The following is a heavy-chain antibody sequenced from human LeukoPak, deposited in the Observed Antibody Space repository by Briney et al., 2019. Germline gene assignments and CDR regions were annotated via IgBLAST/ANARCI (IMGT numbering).Heavy chain of an antibody. J-gene: IGHJ4*02. CDR3: AGSSKYYYVAFGY. Sequence: PSETLSLTCSVSGGSVSNYYWSWIRQPPGKGLEWIGYIYNTGSTNYNPSLKSRVTISVDTSKNQFSLRLSSVTAADTAVYYCAGSSKYYYVAFGYWGQGTLVTVSS. CDR1: GGSVSNYY. V-gene: IGHV4-59*08. CDR2: IYNTGST. D-gene: IGHD3-22*01.